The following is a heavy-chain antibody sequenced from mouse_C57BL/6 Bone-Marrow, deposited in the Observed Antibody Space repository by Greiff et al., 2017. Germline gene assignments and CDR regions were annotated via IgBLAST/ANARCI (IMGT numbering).Heavy chain of an antibody. V-gene: IGHV1-39*01. J-gene: IGHJ4*01. D-gene: IGHD2-4*01. Sequence: EVQLQESGPELVKPGASVKISCKASGYSFTDYNMNWVKQSNGKSLEWIGVINPNYGTTSYNQKFKGKATLTVDQTSNTAYMQLNSLTSEDSAVYYCARGYDYDYAMDYWGQGTSVTVSS. CDR2: INPNYGTT. CDR3: ARGYDYDYAMDY. CDR1: GYSFTDYN.